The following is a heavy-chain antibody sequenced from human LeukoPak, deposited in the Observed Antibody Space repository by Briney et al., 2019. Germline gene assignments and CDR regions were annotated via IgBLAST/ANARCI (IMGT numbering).Heavy chain of an antibody. CDR3: VKGLYSSSKNWFDP. D-gene: IGHD6-6*01. CDR1: GFAFSDYA. J-gene: IGHJ5*02. CDR2: VSSNGGNT. V-gene: IGHV3-64D*09. Sequence: PEGSLRLSCSASGFAFSDYAMHWVRQAPGKGLEYVSSVSSNGGNTYYADSVKGRFTISRDNSNNMMYLQMSGLSAEDTAVYYCVKGLYSSSKNWFDPWGQGTLVTVSS.